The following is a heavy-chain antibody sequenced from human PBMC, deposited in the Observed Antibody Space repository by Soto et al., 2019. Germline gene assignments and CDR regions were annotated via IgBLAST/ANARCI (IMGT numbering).Heavy chain of an antibody. CDR1: GFTFSSYA. CDR3: ARLQAYTFGSGAYFDC. D-gene: IGHD3-10*01. CDR2: ISGSGGST. J-gene: IGHJ4*02. Sequence: EVQLLESGGGLVQPGGSLRLSCAASGFTFSSYAMTWVRQAPGKGLEWVSAISGSGGSTDYADSVKGRFTISRDNSENTLYLQINSLRAEDTAVYYCARLQAYTFGSGAYFDCWGQGTLVTVSS. V-gene: IGHV3-23*01.